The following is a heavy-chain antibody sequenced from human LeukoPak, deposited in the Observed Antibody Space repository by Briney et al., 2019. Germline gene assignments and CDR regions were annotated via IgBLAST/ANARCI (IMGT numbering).Heavy chain of an antibody. CDR2: IYYSGST. CDR3: ARGAGDYYDSSGYYYYWYFDL. Sequence: PGGSLRLSCAASGFTFSSYWMSWVRQAPGKGLEWIGSIYYSGSTYYNPSLKSRVSISVDTSKNQFSLKLSSVTAADTAVYYCARGAGDYYDSSGYYYYWYFDLWGRGTLVTVSS. J-gene: IGHJ2*01. CDR1: GFTFSSYW. V-gene: IGHV4-39*07. D-gene: IGHD3-22*01.